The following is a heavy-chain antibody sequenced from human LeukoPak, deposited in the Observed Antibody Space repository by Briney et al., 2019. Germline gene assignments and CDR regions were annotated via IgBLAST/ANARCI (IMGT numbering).Heavy chain of an antibody. D-gene: IGHD2-2*01. CDR3: ARQPYDIVVVPAAYNWFDP. CDR2: IYYSGST. CDR1: GYSISNGYY. V-gene: IGHV4-38-2*01. Sequence: PSETLSLTCSVSGYSISNGYYWGWIRQPPGKGLEWIGSIYYSGSTYYNPSLKSRVTISVDTSKNQFSLKLSSVTAADTAVYYCARQPYDIVVVPAAYNWFDPWGQGTLVTVSS. J-gene: IGHJ5*02.